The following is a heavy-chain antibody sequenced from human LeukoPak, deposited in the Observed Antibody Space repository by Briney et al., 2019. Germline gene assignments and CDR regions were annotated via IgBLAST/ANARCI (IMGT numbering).Heavy chain of an antibody. CDR2: ISSSSSYI. J-gene: IGHJ5*02. Sequence: GGSLRLSCAASGFTFSSYSMNWVRQAPGKGLEWVSSISSSSSYIYYADSVRGRFTISRDNAKNSLYLQMNSLRAEDTAVYYCARDLPTAAGSFWFDPWGQGTLVTVSS. D-gene: IGHD6-13*01. CDR3: ARDLPTAAGSFWFDP. CDR1: GFTFSSYS. V-gene: IGHV3-21*01.